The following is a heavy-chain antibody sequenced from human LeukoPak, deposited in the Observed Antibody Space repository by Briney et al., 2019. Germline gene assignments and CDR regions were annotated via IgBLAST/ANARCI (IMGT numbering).Heavy chain of an antibody. CDR1: GYTFTSYG. Sequence: ASVKVSCKASGYTFTSYGISWVRQAPGQGLEWMGIINPSGGSTSYAQKFQGRVTMTRDTSTSTVYMELSSLRSEDTAVYYCARVSTPTYYDILTGYPYFDYWGQGTLVTVSS. V-gene: IGHV1-46*01. D-gene: IGHD3-9*01. CDR3: ARVSTPTYYDILTGYPYFDY. J-gene: IGHJ4*02. CDR2: INPSGGST.